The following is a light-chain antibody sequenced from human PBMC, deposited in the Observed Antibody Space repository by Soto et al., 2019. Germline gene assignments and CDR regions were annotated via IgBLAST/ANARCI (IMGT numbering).Light chain of an antibody. J-gene: IGKJ1*01. V-gene: IGKV1-5*01. Sequence: DIQMTQSPSTLSAAVGDRVTITCRASQSFNNWLAWYQQKPGKAPKLLIYAASSLETGVPSRFSGSGSGTEFTLTISSLQADDFATYYCQQYNSFSLTFGQGTKVEIK. CDR3: QQYNSFSLT. CDR2: AAS. CDR1: QSFNNW.